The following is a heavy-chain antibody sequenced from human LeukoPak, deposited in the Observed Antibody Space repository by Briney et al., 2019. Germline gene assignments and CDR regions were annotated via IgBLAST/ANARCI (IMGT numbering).Heavy chain of an antibody. Sequence: EASVKVSCQASGYTFTGYYMHGVRQAPGQGVEWMGWINPNSGGTNYAQKFQGRVTMTRDTSISTAYMELSRLRSDDTAVYYCARSNGSGSYIHWYFDLWGRGTLVTVSS. J-gene: IGHJ2*01. D-gene: IGHD3-10*01. V-gene: IGHV1-2*02. CDR3: ARSNGSGSYIHWYFDL. CDR2: INPNSGGT. CDR1: GYTFTGYY.